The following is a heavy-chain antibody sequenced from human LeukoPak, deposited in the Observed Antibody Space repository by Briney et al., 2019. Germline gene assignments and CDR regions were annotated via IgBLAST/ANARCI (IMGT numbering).Heavy chain of an antibody. CDR2: IYYSGST. V-gene: IGHV4-38-2*02. J-gene: IGHJ3*02. Sequence: SETLSLTCTVSGYSINSGYYWSWIRQPPGKRLEWIGSIYYSGSTYSNPTLKSRLTISVDTSKNQISLNLTSVTAADTAVYYCARRFGTTTVAYDAFDIWGQGTMVTVSS. CDR3: ARRFGTTTVAYDAFDI. D-gene: IGHD4-23*01. CDR1: GYSINSGYY.